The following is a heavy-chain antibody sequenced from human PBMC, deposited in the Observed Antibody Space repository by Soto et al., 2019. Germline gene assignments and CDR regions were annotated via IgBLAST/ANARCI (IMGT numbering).Heavy chain of an antibody. V-gene: IGHV1-3*01. CDR1: GYTFTNYA. D-gene: IGHD3-10*01. J-gene: IGHJ6*02. CDR2: INAGNGNT. Sequence: QVQLVQSGAEVKKPGASVKVSCKASGYTFTNYAIHWVRQASGQRLEWMGWINAGNGNTKYSQKFQGRVTITRDTSASTAYMELSSLRSEDTAVYYCARGPLLWGDVWGQGTTVTVSS. CDR3: ARGPLLWGDV.